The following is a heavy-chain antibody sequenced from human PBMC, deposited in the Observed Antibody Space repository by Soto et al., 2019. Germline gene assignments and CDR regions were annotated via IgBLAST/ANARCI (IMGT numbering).Heavy chain of an antibody. CDR2: INPTSGVT. CDR1: GYTFTSYY. J-gene: IGHJ3*02. V-gene: IGHV1-46*01. CDR3: ARGMTTVTSDAFDI. D-gene: IGHD4-4*01. Sequence: QVQLVQSGAEVKKPGASVKVSCKASGYTFTSYYMHWVRQAPGQGLEWMGIINPTSGVTHYAQKCQGRVTMTRDKSTSTVYMELSSLRSEDTAVYYCARGMTTVTSDAFDIWGQGTMVTVSS.